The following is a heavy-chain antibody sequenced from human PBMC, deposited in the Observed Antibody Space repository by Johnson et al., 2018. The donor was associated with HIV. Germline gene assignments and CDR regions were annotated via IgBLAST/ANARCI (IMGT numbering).Heavy chain of an antibody. D-gene: IGHD6-13*01. J-gene: IGHJ3*02. Sequence: VQLVESGGGLVKPGGSLRLSCTASGFTFSDYYMSWIRQAPGKGLEWVSYISSSGSTIYYADSVKGRFTISRDNANNSLYLQMNSLRAEDTAVYYCARGGADSSTGASDAAFDIWGQGTMVTVSS. CDR3: ARGGADSSTGASDAAFDI. CDR2: ISSSGSTI. V-gene: IGHV3-11*04. CDR1: GFTFSDYY.